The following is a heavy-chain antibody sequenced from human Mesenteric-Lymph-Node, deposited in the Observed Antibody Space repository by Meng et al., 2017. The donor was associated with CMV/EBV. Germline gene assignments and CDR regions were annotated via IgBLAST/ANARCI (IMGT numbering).Heavy chain of an antibody. V-gene: IGHV3-48*03. CDR1: GFTLSNYE. J-gene: IGHJ4*02. D-gene: IGHD6-13*01. Sequence: GGSLRLSCVVSGFTLSNYEMTWFRQAPGKGMEWVSYISRGGSASNYAASVEGRFTISRDNAKNSLYLQMNSLTAEDTAVYYCVRVPYSSSWSVISGGQGTLVTVSS. CDR3: VRVPYSSSWSVIS. CDR2: ISRGGSAS.